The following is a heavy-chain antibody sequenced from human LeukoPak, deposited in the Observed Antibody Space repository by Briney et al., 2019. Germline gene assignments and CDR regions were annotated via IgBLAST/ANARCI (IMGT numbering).Heavy chain of an antibody. D-gene: IGHD5-24*01. CDR2: IYTSGST. Sequence: SETLSLTCTVSGGSISSGSYYWSWIRQPAGKGLEWIGRIYTSGSTNYNPSLKSRVTISVDTSKNQFSLKLSSVTAADTAVYYCAREVEMATITNLFDYWGQGTLVTVSS. CDR3: AREVEMATITNLFDY. CDR1: GGSISSGSYY. J-gene: IGHJ4*02. V-gene: IGHV4-61*02.